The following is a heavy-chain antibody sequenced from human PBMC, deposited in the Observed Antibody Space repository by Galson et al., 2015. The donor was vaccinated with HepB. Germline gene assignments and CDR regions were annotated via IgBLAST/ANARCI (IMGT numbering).Heavy chain of an antibody. CDR3: AKVRYGGEGAYDI. CDR2: ILGSGAYP. Sequence: SLRLSCAASGFNFRSYAMSWVRQAPGKGLEWVSHILGSGAYPAYADSVKGRFTASKDRSNDTLYLQMNSPRVEDTAVYYCAKVRYGGEGAYDIWGQGTMVAVSA. CDR1: GFNFRSYA. D-gene: IGHD2-21*01. V-gene: IGHV3-23*01. J-gene: IGHJ3*02.